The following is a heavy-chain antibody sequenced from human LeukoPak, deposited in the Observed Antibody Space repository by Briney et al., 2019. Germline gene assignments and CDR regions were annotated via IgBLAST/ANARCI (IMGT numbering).Heavy chain of an antibody. CDR2: IFPGDSNT. D-gene: IGHD6-19*01. CDR3: ARRRHSGWSDLDPFDY. V-gene: IGHV5-51*01. J-gene: IGHJ4*02. CDR1: GYSFSNYW. Sequence: GESLKISCKGSGYSFSNYWIGWVRQMPGKGLEWMGIIFPGDSNTRYSPSFQGQVTISVDTPISTAYLQWSSLKTSDTGMYYCARRRHSGWSDLDPFDYWGQGTLVTVSS.